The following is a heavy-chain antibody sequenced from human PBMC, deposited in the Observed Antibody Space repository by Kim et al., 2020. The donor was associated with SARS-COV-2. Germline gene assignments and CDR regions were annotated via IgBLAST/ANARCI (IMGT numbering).Heavy chain of an antibody. V-gene: IGHV3-23*01. CDR3: AKGRYTWNAAGQVGPAIHDYYGMAV. CDR2: ISGNGINI. J-gene: IGHJ6*02. D-gene: IGHD1-1*01. Sequence: GGSLRLSCAASGFTFGIYAMSWVRQAPGKGPEWVSIISGNGINIYYSDSVKGRFTISRDNSKNTVYLQVNSLRVEDTAVYYCAKGRYTWNAAGQVGPAIHDYYGMAVWGQGTTVTVSS. CDR1: GFTFGIYA.